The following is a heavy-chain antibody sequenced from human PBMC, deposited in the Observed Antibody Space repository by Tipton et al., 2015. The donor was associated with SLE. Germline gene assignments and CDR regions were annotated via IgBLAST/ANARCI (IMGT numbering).Heavy chain of an antibody. V-gene: IGHV4-34*01. CDR2: ISHDGGA. Sequence: TLSLTCTVFDGSLSGYYWAWLRQSPGKGLVWIGEISHDGGANYNPSLESRGTISLETSKNQFSLKLTSVTAADTAVYYCARDGGQRVISGTYDFYYYGLDVWGQGTTVTVSS. J-gene: IGHJ6*02. CDR3: ARDGGQRVISGTYDFYYYGLDV. D-gene: IGHD6-13*01. CDR1: DGSLSGYY.